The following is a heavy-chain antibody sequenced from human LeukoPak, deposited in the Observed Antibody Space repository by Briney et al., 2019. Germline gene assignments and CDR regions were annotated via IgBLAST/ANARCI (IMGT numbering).Heavy chain of an antibody. CDR2: ITRGGGST. V-gene: IGHV3-23*01. Sequence: GGSLRLSCAASGFTFSNYAMSWVRQAPGKGLEWVSTITRGGGSTYYADSVKGRFTVSRDSSRNTLHLQMNSLRAEDTAIYYCTKDHRSCGDLNCLLHELWGQGALVAVSS. D-gene: IGHD2-21*01. J-gene: IGHJ4*02. CDR3: TKDHRSCGDLNCLLHEL. CDR1: GFTFSNYA.